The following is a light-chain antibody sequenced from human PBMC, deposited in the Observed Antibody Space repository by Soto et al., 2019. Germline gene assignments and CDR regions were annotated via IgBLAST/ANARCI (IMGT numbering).Light chain of an antibody. J-gene: IGLJ1*01. Sequence: QSVLTQPASVSGSPGQSITISCTGTSSDVGAYDFVSWYQQHTDKAPKLMIYEVRNRPSGVSNRFSGSKSVNTATLTISGLQAEDEADYYCSSYTTSSTRVFGTGTKLTVL. V-gene: IGLV2-14*03. CDR3: SSYTTSSTRV. CDR1: SSDVGAYDF. CDR2: EVR.